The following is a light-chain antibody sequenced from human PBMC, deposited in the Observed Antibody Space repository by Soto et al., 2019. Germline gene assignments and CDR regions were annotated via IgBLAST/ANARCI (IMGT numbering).Light chain of an antibody. J-gene: IGLJ3*02. CDR2: EGN. CDR3: CSYVYSNSWV. CDR1: TIYALSYDA. V-gene: IGLV2-23*01. Sequence: QCALTQPASVSGSPGQSITVSCTGTTIYALSYDAVAWYQHHPGKAPKLIIYEGNKRPSGVSNRFSGHRSGNVASLTISGLQAEDEATYYCCSYVYSNSWVFGGGTKLTAL.